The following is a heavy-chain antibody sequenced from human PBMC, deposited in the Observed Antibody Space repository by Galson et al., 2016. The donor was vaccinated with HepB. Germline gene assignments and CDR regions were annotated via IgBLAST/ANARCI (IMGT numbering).Heavy chain of an antibody. CDR3: ARGCPGGGDCQGGLDY. J-gene: IGHJ4*02. Sequence: SETLSLTCAVSGGPISSSKWWSWVRQPPGKGPEWIGEISLSGGTSYIPSLKSRVTISIDKSKNQFSLKLSSVTAADTAVFYCARGCPGGGDCQGGLDYWGQRILVTVSS. CDR2: ISLSGGT. V-gene: IGHV4-4*02. D-gene: IGHD2-21*02. CDR1: GGPISSSKW.